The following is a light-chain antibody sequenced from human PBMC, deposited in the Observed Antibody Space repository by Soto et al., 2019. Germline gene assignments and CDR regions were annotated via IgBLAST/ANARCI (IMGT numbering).Light chain of an antibody. V-gene: IGKV3-20*01. CDR2: TTS. CDR1: QSLSGY. J-gene: IGKJ1*01. CDR3: QQYGSSPWT. Sequence: DIVLTQSPGTLSSSPGERASLSCRASQSLSGYLAWYQQRPGQAPRLLIYTTSNRATDIPDRFSGSGSGTDFTLTISRLEPEDFAVYYCQQYGSSPWTFGQGTKVEIK.